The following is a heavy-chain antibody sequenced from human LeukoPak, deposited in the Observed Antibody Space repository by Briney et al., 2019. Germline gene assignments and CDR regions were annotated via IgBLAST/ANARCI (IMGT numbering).Heavy chain of an antibody. D-gene: IGHD6-19*01. Sequence: PGRSLRLSCAASGFTFSSYAMHWVRQAPGKGLEWVAVISYDGSNKYYADSVKGRFTISRDNSKNTLYLQMNSLRAEDTAVYYCARDPGYSSGWYLDYWGQGTLVTVSS. CDR3: ARDPGYSSGWYLDY. J-gene: IGHJ4*02. CDR2: ISYDGSNK. V-gene: IGHV3-30-3*01. CDR1: GFTFSSYA.